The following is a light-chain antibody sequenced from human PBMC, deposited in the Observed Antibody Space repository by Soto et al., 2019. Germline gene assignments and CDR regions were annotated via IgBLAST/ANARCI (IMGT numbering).Light chain of an antibody. CDR1: QSVSATY. J-gene: IGKJ2*01. CDR2: DAS. Sequence: EIVVTQSPGTLSLSPGERATLSCRASQSVSATYLAWYQQKPGQAPRLLIYDASNRATGIPDRFTGSGSGTDFPLTISRLEPEDVAVYFCQQYVSTPMYTFGQGTKLEIK. CDR3: QQYVSTPMYT. V-gene: IGKV3-20*01.